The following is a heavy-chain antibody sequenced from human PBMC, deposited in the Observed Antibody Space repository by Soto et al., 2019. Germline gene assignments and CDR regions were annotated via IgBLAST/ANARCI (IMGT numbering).Heavy chain of an antibody. CDR3: ARDPDILTGYDAFDI. CDR1: GFTVSSNY. J-gene: IGHJ3*02. V-gene: IGHV3-66*01. Sequence: GGSLRLSCAASGFTVSSNYMSWVRQAPGKGLEWVSVIYSGGSTYYAESVKGRFTISRDNSKNTLYLQMNSLRAEDTAVYYCARDPDILTGYDAFDIWGQGTMVTVSS. D-gene: IGHD3-9*01. CDR2: IYSGGST.